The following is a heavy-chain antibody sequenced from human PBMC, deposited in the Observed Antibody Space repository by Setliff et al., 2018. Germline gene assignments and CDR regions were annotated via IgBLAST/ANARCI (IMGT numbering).Heavy chain of an antibody. D-gene: IGHD5-18*01. V-gene: IGHV3-7*01. Sequence: RLSCAASGFTFSRYWMSWVRQAPGQGLEWVANIKQDGSEEYYVDSVKGRFTISRDNAKKSLYLQMNSLRVEDTAVYYCARGGYSYGYWGQGTLVTVSS. CDR1: GFTFSRYW. J-gene: IGHJ4*02. CDR2: IKQDGSEE. CDR3: ARGGYSYGY.